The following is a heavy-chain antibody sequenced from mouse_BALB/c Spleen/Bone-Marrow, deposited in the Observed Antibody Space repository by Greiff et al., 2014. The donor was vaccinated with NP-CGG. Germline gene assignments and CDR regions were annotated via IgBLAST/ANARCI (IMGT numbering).Heavy chain of an antibody. CDR3: TRRPLQANSYFDC. J-gene: IGHJ2*01. CDR1: GFTFSSYG. V-gene: IGHV5-6*02. D-gene: IGHD3-2*02. Sequence: EVKLMESGGDLVKPGGSLKLSCVASGFTFSSYGMSWVRQTPDKRLEWVATISSGGSSTYYPASVKGRFTISRDNAKSTLYLRMSSLNSEDTAMYYCTRRPLQANSYFDCWGQGTTLTVSS. CDR2: ISSGGSST.